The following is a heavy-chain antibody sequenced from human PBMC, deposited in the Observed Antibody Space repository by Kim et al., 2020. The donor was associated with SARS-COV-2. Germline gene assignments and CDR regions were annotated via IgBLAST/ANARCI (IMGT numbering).Heavy chain of an antibody. CDR3: ARGPQIVVPAAIRWAARTGTGYEVDYYGMDV. CDR1: GFTFSSYS. J-gene: IGHJ6*02. Sequence: GGSLRLSCAASGFTFSSYSMNWVRQAPGKGLEWVSYISSSSSTIYYADSVKGRFTISRDNAKNSLYLQMNSLRDEDTAVYYCARGPQIVVPAAIRWAARTGTGYEVDYYGMDVWGQGTTVTVSS. D-gene: IGHD2-2*02. CDR2: ISSSSSTI. V-gene: IGHV3-48*02.